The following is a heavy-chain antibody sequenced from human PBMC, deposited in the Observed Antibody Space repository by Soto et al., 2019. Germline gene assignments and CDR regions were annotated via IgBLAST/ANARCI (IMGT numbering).Heavy chain of an antibody. CDR2: VSHDGRNT. J-gene: IGHJ4*02. CDR1: GFTFSDYA. CDR3: AKGGRQWLVTSDFNY. Sequence: VQLVESGGGVVQPGRSLRLSCAASGFTFSDYAMHWVRQAPGKGLEWVAVVSHDGRNTHYADSVKGRFTISRDSSKNTVSLEMTSLRAEDAAAYYCAKGGRQWLVTSDFNYWGQGALVTVSS. D-gene: IGHD6-19*01. V-gene: IGHV3-30*18.